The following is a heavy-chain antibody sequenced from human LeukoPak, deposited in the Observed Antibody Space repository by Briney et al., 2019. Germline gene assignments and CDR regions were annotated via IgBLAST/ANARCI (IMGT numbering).Heavy chain of an antibody. D-gene: IGHD4-11*01. CDR3: AKDHFVTSVIDF. CDR1: GYTFTSYF. Sequence: GASVKVSCKASGYTFTSYFIHWVRQAPGQGLEWMGIINPSITSASYSQKFKGRVTMTRDTSTSTVYMELSGLRSEDTAVYYCAKDHFVTSVIDFWGQGTLVTVSS. V-gene: IGHV1-46*01. CDR2: INPSITSA. J-gene: IGHJ4*02.